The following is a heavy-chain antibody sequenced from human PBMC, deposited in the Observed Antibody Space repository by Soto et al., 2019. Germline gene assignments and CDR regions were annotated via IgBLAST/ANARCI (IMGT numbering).Heavy chain of an antibody. V-gene: IGHV3-48*04. Sequence: EVQLVESGGELVQPGGSLRLSCAAFGFTFSSYSMNWVRQDPGRGLEWISYISSTGSTIYYADSVKGRFTISRDNAKNSLYLQMNSLRAEDTAVYYCARDPPAYYDSWGYYFDYWGQGTLVTVSS. CDR3: ARDPPAYYDSWGYYFDY. CDR1: GFTFSSYS. D-gene: IGHD3-3*01. CDR2: ISSTGSTI. J-gene: IGHJ4*02.